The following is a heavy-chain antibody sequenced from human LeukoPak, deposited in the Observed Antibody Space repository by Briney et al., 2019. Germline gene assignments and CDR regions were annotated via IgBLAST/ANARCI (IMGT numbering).Heavy chain of an antibody. D-gene: IGHD6-13*01. V-gene: IGHV3-23*01. CDR2: ISGSGGST. CDR3: AERAAGYYYYGMDV. J-gene: IGHJ6*02. Sequence: GGSLRLSCAASGFTFSSYAMSWVRQAPGKGLEWVSAISGSGGSTYYADSVKGRFTISRDNSKNTLYLQMNSLRAEDTAVYYCAERAAGYYYYGMDVWGQGTTVTVSS. CDR1: GFTFSSYA.